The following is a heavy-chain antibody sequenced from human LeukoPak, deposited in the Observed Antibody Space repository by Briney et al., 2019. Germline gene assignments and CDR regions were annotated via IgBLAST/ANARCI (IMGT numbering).Heavy chain of an antibody. CDR3: ARDSPYYDILTGYYKSDYFDY. CDR2: IYYSGST. CDR1: GGSITSYY. J-gene: IGHJ4*02. D-gene: IGHD3-9*01. Sequence: SETLSLTCTVSGGSITSYYWSWIRQPPGKGLEWIGYIYYSGSTNYNPSLKSRVSISVDTSKNLFSLKLSSVAAADTAVYYCARDSPYYDILTGYYKSDYFDYWGQGTLVTVSS. V-gene: IGHV4-59*12.